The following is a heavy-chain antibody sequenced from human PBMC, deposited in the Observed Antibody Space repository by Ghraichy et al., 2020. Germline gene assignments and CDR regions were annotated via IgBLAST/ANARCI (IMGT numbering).Heavy chain of an antibody. CDR3: VKLDGGGYDGSVY. V-gene: IGHV3-64D*06. D-gene: IGHD5-12*01. CDR2: ITSDGGST. Sequence: GGSLRLSCSASGFTLSTYIIHWVRQAPGKGLEYISAITSDGGSTYYADSVKGRFTISRDNSKNTLFLQMNSLTPEDTAVYYCVKLDGGGYDGSVYWGQGTLVTVSS. CDR1: GFTLSTYI. J-gene: IGHJ4*02.